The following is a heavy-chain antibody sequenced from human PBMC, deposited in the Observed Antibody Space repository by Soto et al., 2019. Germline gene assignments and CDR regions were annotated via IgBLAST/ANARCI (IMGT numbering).Heavy chain of an antibody. V-gene: IGHV3-23*01. CDR1: GFTFSSYA. D-gene: IGHD2-21*02. CDR2: ISGSGGST. J-gene: IGHJ5*02. Sequence: PGGSLRLSCAASGFTFSSYAMSWVRQAPGKGLEWVSAISGSGGSTYYADSVKGRFTISRDNSKNTLYLQMNSLRAEDTAVYYCAKDLRVVVTATPAPFDPWGQGTLVTVS. CDR3: AKDLRVVVTATPAPFDP.